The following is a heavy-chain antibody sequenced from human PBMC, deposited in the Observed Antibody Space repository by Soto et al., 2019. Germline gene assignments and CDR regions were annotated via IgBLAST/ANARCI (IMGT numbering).Heavy chain of an antibody. Sequence: SETLSLTCTVSGGSISSNYWSWIRQSPGKGLEWIGYIYYSRSTNYNPSLKSRATISVDTSKNQFSLRLRSVTAADTAVYYCAKAYTYGLSYFDSWGQGTLVTVSS. D-gene: IGHD5-18*01. V-gene: IGHV4-59*12. CDR1: GGSISSNY. J-gene: IGHJ4*02. CDR3: AKAYTYGLSYFDS. CDR2: IYYSRST.